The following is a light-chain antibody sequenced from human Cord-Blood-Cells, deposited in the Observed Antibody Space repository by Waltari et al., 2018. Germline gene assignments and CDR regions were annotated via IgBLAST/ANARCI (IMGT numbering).Light chain of an antibody. Sequence: DIQMTQSPSSLSASVGDRVTITCQASQDTSNYLNWYQQKPGKAPKLLIYDASNLETGVPSRFSRSGSGTDFTVTVSSLHPEDIATYYCQQYDNLPFTFGRGTKVDIK. CDR3: QQYDNLPFT. CDR1: QDTSNY. V-gene: IGKV1-33*01. J-gene: IGKJ3*01. CDR2: DAS.